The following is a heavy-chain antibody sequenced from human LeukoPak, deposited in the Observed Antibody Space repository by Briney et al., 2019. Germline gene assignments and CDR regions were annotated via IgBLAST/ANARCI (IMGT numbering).Heavy chain of an antibody. D-gene: IGHD3-10*02. J-gene: IGHJ6*04. CDR1: GFTLSSYE. V-gene: IGHV3-23*01. Sequence: TGGSLRLSCIVPGFTLSSYEMSWIRQAPGKGLEWVASIEYSGGSAYYADSVKGRFSISREDSKNTLYLQLNSLRAEDTAVYYCAELGITMIGGVWGKGTTVSISS. CDR3: AELGITMIGGV. CDR2: IEYSGGSA.